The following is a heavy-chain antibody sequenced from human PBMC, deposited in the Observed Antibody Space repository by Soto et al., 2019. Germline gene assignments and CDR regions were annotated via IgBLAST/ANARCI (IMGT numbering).Heavy chain of an antibody. CDR1: GGYISGYY. V-gene: IGHV4-59*01. CDR3: ATTGTTRGGDWFDP. CDR2: IYYSGST. J-gene: IGHJ5*02. D-gene: IGHD1-1*01. Sequence: ENLSITGPVSGGYISGYYWSLIRPPPGKGLEWIGYIYYSGSTNYNPSLKSRVTISVDTSKNQFSLKLSSVTAADTAVYYCATTGTTRGGDWFDPWGQGTLVTVSS.